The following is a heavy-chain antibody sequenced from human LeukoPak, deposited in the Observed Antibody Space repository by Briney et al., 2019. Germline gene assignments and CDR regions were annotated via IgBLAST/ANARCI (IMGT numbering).Heavy chain of an antibody. D-gene: IGHD3-10*01. CDR1: GFSFSSYG. V-gene: IGHV3-30*02. J-gene: IGHJ4*02. CDR3: AREAGRVGSYFPYYFDY. Sequence: GGSLRLSCAGSGFSFSSYGMHWVRQAPGKGLEWMAFIRSDGSNKYYADSVKGRFTISRDNAKNSLYLQMNSLRAEDTAVYYCAREAGRVGSYFPYYFDYWGQGTLVTVSS. CDR2: IRSDGSNK.